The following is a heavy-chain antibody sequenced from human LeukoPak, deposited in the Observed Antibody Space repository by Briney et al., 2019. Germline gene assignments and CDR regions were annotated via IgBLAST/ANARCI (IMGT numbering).Heavy chain of an antibody. CDR3: AREYSYGYDY. V-gene: IGHV4-59*01. D-gene: IGHD5-18*01. J-gene: IGHJ4*02. CDR2: IYYSGST. CDR1: GGSINSYY. Sequence: SETLSLTCTVSGGSINSYYWSWIRQPPGKGLEWIGYIYYSGSTNYNPSLKSRVTISVDTSKNQFSLKLSSVTAADTAVYYCAREYSYGYDYWGQGTLVTVSS.